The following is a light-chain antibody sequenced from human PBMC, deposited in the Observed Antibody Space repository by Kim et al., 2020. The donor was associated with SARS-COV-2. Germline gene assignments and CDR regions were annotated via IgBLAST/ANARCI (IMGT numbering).Light chain of an antibody. CDR2: GAS. CDR1: QSVRTN. Sequence: SVSPGEGATLSCRASQSVRTNLAWYQQKPGQAPRLLIYGASTRATGIQARFSGSGSGTEFTLTISSLQSEDSAVYYCQQFYDLSTFGGGTKVDIK. J-gene: IGKJ4*01. CDR3: QQFYDLST. V-gene: IGKV3-15*01.